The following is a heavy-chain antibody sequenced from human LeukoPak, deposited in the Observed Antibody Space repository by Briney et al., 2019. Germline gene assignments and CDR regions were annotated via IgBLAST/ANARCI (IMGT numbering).Heavy chain of an antibody. CDR3: AAQSKRGLGAFDI. CDR1: GFTFTSSA. D-gene: IGHD3-16*01. V-gene: IGHV1-58*01. J-gene: IGHJ3*02. CDR2: IVVGSGNT. Sequence: GASVNVSCKASGFTFTSSAVQWVRQARGQRLEWIGWIVVGSGNTNYAQKFQERVTITRDMSTSTAYMELSSLRSEDTAVYYCAAQSKRGLGAFDIWGQGTMVTVSS.